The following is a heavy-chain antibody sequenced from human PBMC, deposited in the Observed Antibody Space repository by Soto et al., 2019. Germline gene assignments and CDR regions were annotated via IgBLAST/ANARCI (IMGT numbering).Heavy chain of an antibody. CDR1: GGTFSSYT. D-gene: IGHD4-17*01. J-gene: IGHJ3*02. V-gene: IGHV1-69*02. CDR3: ARATPDYGDYVAFDI. Sequence: SVKVSCKASGGTFSSYTISWVRQAPGQGLEWMGRIIPILGIANYAQKFQGRVTITADKSTSTAYMELSSLRSEDTAVYYCARATPDYGDYVAFDIWGQGTMVTVSS. CDR2: IIPILGIA.